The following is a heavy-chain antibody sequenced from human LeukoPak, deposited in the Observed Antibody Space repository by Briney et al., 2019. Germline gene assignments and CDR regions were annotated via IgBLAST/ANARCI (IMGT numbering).Heavy chain of an antibody. J-gene: IGHJ4*02. V-gene: IGHV4-4*09. CDR3: ARRDGYFDY. Sequence: SETLSLTCSVSGGSISSYYWSWIRQTPGKGLEWIGYIYTSEYTNYNPSLESQVSISQDTSKNQFFLKLNSVTAADTAVYYCARRDGYFDYWGQGILVTVSS. CDR2: IYTSEYT. CDR1: GGSISSYY.